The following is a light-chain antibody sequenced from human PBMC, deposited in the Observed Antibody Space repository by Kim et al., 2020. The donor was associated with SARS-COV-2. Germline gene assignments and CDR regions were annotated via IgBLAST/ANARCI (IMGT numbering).Light chain of an antibody. CDR2: SND. J-gene: IGLJ3*02. V-gene: IGLV1-44*01. CDR3: AAWDDSLKGSV. CDR1: ISNIGSNV. Sequence: GQRATIACSRGISNIGSNVVNWYQHLPGTAPKLLMYSNDYRPSGVPDRFSGSKSGTSASLAISGLQSEDEADYYCAAWDDSLKGSVFGGGTQLTVL.